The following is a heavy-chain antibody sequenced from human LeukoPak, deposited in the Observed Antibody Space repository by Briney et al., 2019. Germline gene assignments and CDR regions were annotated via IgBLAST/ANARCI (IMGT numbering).Heavy chain of an antibody. D-gene: IGHD3-22*01. CDR3: ARGDITMIVVVTQLGY. Sequence: GASVTVSCKASGYTFTGYYTHWVRQAPGQGLEWMGWINPNSGGTNYAQKFQGRVTMTRDTSISTAYMELSRLRSDDTAVYYRARGDITMIVVVTQLGYWGQGTLVTVSS. CDR1: GYTFTGYY. CDR2: INPNSGGT. J-gene: IGHJ4*02. V-gene: IGHV1-2*02.